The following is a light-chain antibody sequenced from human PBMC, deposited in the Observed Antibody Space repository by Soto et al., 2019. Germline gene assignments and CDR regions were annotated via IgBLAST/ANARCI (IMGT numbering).Light chain of an antibody. V-gene: IGKV3-15*01. Sequence: EIVMTQSPATLSVSPGERATLSCRASQSVSSNLARYQQKPVQAPRLLIYGASTRATGIPARFSGSGSGTEFTLTISSLQSEDFAVYYCQQYNNWPRTFGQGTKVDI. CDR1: QSVSSN. J-gene: IGKJ1*01. CDR2: GAS. CDR3: QQYNNWPRT.